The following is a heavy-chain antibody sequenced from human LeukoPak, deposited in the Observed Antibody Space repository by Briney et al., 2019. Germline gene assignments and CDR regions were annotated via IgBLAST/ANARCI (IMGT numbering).Heavy chain of an antibody. CDR1: GGSVSSGTYY. J-gene: IGHJ4*02. D-gene: IGHD1-1*01. CDR3: ARDRVRGNANPYFDY. V-gene: IGHV4-61*01. Sequence: SETLSLTCTVSGGSVSSGTYYWSWIRQPPGRGLEWIGYIYYSGSTNYNPSLKSRVTISIDTSKNQFSLKLSSVTAADTAVYYCARDRVRGNANPYFDYWGQGTLVTVSS. CDR2: IYYSGST.